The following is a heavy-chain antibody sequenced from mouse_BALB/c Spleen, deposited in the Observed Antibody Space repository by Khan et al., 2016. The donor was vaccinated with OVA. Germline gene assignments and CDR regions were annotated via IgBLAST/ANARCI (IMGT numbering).Heavy chain of an antibody. CDR3: TRLAYYDGNEGFAY. J-gene: IGHJ3*01. D-gene: IGHD1-1*01. CDR2: VSTGGSYT. V-gene: IGHV5-6*01. Sequence: EVELVESGGDLVKPGGSLKLSCAASGFTFSTYGMSWVRQAPDKRLEWVATVSTGGSYTYYPDSVKGRFTISRDNAKNTLYLQMSGLRSEDTAMFYGTRLAYYDGNEGFAYWGQGTLVTVSA. CDR1: GFTFSTYG.